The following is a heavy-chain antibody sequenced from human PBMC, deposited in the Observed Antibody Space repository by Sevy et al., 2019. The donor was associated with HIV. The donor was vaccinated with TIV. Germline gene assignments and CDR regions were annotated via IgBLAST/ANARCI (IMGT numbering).Heavy chain of an antibody. Sequence: GGSLRLSCAASGFTFSSYGMHWVRQAPGKGLEWVAVISYDGSNKYYADSVKGRFTISRDNSKNTLYLQMNSLRAEDTAVYYCAKAWIAAAGRAFDYWGQGTLVTVSS. CDR3: AKAWIAAAGRAFDY. CDR2: ISYDGSNK. CDR1: GFTFSSYG. J-gene: IGHJ4*02. D-gene: IGHD6-13*01. V-gene: IGHV3-30*18.